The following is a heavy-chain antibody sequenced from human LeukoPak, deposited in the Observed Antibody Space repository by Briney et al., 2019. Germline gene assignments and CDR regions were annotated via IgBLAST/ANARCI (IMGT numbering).Heavy chain of an antibody. Sequence: ASVKVSCKASGYTFTSYGISWVRQAPGQGLEWMGWINPNSGGTNYAQKFQGRVTMTRDTSISTAYMELSRLRSDDTAVYYCAREDRIQLWSYFDYWGQGTLVTVSS. CDR3: AREDRIQLWSYFDY. CDR1: GYTFTSYG. D-gene: IGHD5-18*01. CDR2: INPNSGGT. J-gene: IGHJ4*02. V-gene: IGHV1-2*02.